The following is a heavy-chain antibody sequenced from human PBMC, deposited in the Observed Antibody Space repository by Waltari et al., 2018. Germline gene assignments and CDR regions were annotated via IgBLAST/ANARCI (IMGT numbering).Heavy chain of an antibody. CDR1: GFTFSSYA. J-gene: IGHJ5*02. CDR2: MSGRCGST. D-gene: IGHD3-3*01. Sequence: EVQLLESGGGLVQPGGSLRLSCAASGFTFSSYAMSWVRQAPGEGLGWVSGMSGRCGSTYYAESVKGRFTISRDNSENTLYLQMNSLRAEDTAVYHCAKEGDFWSGPNNWFDPWGQGTLVTVSS. V-gene: IGHV3-23*01. CDR3: AKEGDFWSGPNNWFDP.